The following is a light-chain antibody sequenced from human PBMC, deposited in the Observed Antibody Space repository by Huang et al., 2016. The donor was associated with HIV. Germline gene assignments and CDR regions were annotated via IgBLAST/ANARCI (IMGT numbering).Light chain of an antibody. V-gene: IGKV6-21*02. J-gene: IGKJ2*01. CDR2: DAS. Sequence: DIVLTQSPDFQSVTPKEKVTITCRASQSIGNSLHWYQQKPGQYPSLLIKDASQSISGVPSRFSGSGFGTDFTLTINSLESEDAATYYCHQSRSFPYTFGQGTRLEIK. CDR1: QSIGNS. CDR3: HQSRSFPYT.